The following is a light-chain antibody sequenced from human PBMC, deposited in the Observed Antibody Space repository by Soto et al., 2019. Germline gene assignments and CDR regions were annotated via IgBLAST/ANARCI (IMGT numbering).Light chain of an antibody. V-gene: IGKV3-20*01. CDR1: QSVSSSY. Sequence: EIVLTQSPGTLSLYPGERATLSCRAGQSVSSSYLAWYQQKPGHAPRLLIYAASSRATGIPDRFSGSGSGTDFTLTIIRLEPEDFAVYYCQQYCSSGTFGQGAKADIK. CDR3: QQYCSSGT. CDR2: AAS. J-gene: IGKJ1*01.